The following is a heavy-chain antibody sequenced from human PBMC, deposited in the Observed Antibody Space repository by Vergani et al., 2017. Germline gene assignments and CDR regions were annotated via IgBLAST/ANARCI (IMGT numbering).Heavy chain of an antibody. CDR1: GFTFSAYS. V-gene: IGHV3-21*01. CDR3: AGEYCTNGVCYSYYFDY. Sequence: EVQLVESGGGLVKPGGSLRLSCAASGFTFSAYSMSWVRQAPGKGLEWASSISSSGTYIYYADSVKGRFTISRDNAKNSLYLQMNSLRAEDTAVYYCAGEYCTNGVCYSYYFDYWGQGTLVTVSS. CDR2: ISSSGTYI. J-gene: IGHJ4*02. D-gene: IGHD2-8*01.